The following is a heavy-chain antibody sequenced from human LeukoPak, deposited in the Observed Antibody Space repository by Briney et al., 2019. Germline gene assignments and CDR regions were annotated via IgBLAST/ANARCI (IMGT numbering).Heavy chain of an antibody. V-gene: IGHV3-30*03. D-gene: IGHD3-3*01. CDR1: GFTFNSYG. CDR2: ISYDGNDK. Sequence: GRSLRLSCAASGFTFNSYGMHWVRQAPGKGLEWVAVISYDGNDKFYRDSVKGRFTISRDNTKNSLYLQMNSLRAEDTAVYYCARDWRLDWFDPRGQGTLVTVSS. J-gene: IGHJ5*02. CDR3: ARDWRLDWFDP.